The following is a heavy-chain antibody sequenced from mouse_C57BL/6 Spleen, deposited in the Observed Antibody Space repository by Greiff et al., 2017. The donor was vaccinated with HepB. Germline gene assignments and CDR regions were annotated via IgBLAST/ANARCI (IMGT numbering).Heavy chain of an antibody. CDR2: IYPGNSDT. CDR3: TGGYGSSQSYFDY. Sequence: EVMLVESGTVLARPGASVKMSCKTSGYTFTSYWMHWVKQRPGQGLEWIGAIYPGNSDTSYNQKFKGKAKLTAVTSASTAYMELSSLTNEDSAVYYCTGGYGSSQSYFDYWGQGTTLTVSS. CDR1: GYTFTSYW. J-gene: IGHJ2*01. V-gene: IGHV1-5*01. D-gene: IGHD1-1*01.